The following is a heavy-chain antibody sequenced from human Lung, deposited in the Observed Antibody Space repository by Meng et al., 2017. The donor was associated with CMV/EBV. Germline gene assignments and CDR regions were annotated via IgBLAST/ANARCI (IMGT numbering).Heavy chain of an antibody. Sequence: ESLKISCTVSGGSISSSSYYWGWIRQPPGKGLEWIGSIYYSGSTYYNPSLKSRVTISVDTSKNQFSLKLSSVTAADTAVYYCARDRDCSSTSCYDSVFWGQGXLVTVSS. J-gene: IGHJ4*02. CDR1: GGSISSSSYY. CDR2: IYYSGST. CDR3: ARDRDCSSTSCYDSVF. V-gene: IGHV4-39*07. D-gene: IGHD2-2*01.